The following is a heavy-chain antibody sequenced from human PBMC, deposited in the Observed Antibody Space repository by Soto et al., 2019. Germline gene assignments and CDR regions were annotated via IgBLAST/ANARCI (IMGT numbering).Heavy chain of an antibody. V-gene: IGHV1-69*02. CDR2: IIPILGIA. CDR1: GGTFSSYT. D-gene: IGHD2-15*01. Sequence: SVKVSCKASGGTFSSYTISWVRQAPGQGLEWMGRIIPILGIANYAQKFQGRVTITADKSTSTAYMELSSLRSEDTAVYYCARAGGSGGSSSGYWGQGTLVTVSS. CDR3: ARAGGSGGSSSGY. J-gene: IGHJ4*02.